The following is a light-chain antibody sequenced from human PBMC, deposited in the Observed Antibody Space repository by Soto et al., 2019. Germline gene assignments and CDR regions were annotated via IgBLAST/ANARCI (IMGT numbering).Light chain of an antibody. CDR1: QSISFW. J-gene: IGKJ4*01. Sequence: DIQMTQSPSTLSASVGDRVTITCRASQSISFWLAWYQQKPGSAPNLLIYDASTLGGGVPSRFSGSGSGTEFTITISNLQPDDFASYYRQQYNSCPLTFGGGTRVEI. CDR3: QQYNSCPLT. V-gene: IGKV1-5*01. CDR2: DAS.